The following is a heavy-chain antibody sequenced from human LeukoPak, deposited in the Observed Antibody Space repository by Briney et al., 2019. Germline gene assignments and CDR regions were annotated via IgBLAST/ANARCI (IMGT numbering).Heavy chain of an antibody. CDR1: GFTVSSNS. V-gene: IGHV3-53*01. J-gene: IGHJ4*02. Sequence: GGSLRLSCTVSGFTVSSNSMSWVRQAPGKGLEWVSFIYSSVTHYSDSVKGRFTISRDNSRNTLFLQMNSLRAEDTAVYYCARRAGAYSHPYDYWGQGTLVTVSS. CDR2: IYSSVT. CDR3: ARRAGAYSHPYDY. D-gene: IGHD4/OR15-4a*01.